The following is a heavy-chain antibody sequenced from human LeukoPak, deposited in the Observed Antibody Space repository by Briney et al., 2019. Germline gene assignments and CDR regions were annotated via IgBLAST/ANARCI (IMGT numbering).Heavy chain of an antibody. CDR3: ARGYSTLRVADAFDI. CDR2: VSWNGRT. J-gene: IGHJ3*02. Sequence: SETLSLTCTVSGGSMDYYYWTWIRQPPGKGLEWIGYVSWNGRTNYNPSLRSRLTISVDTSRGQFSLNLTSVTAADTAVYYCARGYSTLRVADAFDIWGQGTTVSVSS. CDR1: GGSMDYYY. D-gene: IGHD3-22*01. V-gene: IGHV4-59*01.